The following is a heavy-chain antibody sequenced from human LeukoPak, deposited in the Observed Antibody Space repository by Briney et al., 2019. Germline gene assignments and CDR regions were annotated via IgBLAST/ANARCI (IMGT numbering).Heavy chain of an antibody. Sequence: GGSLRLSCAASGFTFSDYAMSWVRQAPGTGLEWVSTISGSGGTTYYADSVKGRFTISRDNSKNTLYLQMNSLRPEDTAVYYCAKLHNLNCDYWGLGTLATVSS. D-gene: IGHD1-14*01. J-gene: IGHJ4*02. CDR1: GFTFSDYA. CDR2: ISGSGGTT. V-gene: IGHV3-23*01. CDR3: AKLHNLNCDY.